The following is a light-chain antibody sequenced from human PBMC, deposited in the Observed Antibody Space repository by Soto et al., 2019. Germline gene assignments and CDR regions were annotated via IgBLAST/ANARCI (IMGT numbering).Light chain of an antibody. CDR3: QQNYST. V-gene: IGKV1-39*01. J-gene: IGKJ1*01. CDR2: AAS. Sequence: DILLTQSPSSLSASVGDRVTITCWASESISFYLNWYQQKPGKPPKLLIYAASNLFSGVPSRFSASGHGTDFTLTISSLQREDFATYYCQQNYSTFGQGTKVEMK. CDR1: ESISFY.